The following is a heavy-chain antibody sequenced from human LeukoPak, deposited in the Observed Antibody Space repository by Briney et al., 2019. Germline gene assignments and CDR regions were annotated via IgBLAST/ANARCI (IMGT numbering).Heavy chain of an antibody. Sequence: SETLSLTCTVSGGSISSGGYYWSWIRQPPGKGLEWIGYIYHSGSTYYNPSLKSRVTISVDRSKNQFSLKLSSVTAADTAVYYCARDLAYRGSGIDYWGQGTLVTVSS. V-gene: IGHV4-30-2*01. D-gene: IGHD3-10*01. CDR1: GGSISSGGYY. CDR3: ARDLAYRGSGIDY. CDR2: IYHSGST. J-gene: IGHJ4*02.